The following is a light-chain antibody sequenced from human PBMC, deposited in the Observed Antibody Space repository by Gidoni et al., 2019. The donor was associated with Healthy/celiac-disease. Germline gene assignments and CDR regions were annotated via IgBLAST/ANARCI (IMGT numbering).Light chain of an antibody. CDR2: GAS. CDR3: QQYNNWPIT. Sequence: EIVMTQSPATLSVSPRERATLSCRASQSVSSNLAWYQQKPGQVPRLLIYGASTRATGIPARFSGSGSGTEFTLTISSLQSEDFAVYYCQQYNNWPITFGQGTRLEIK. V-gene: IGKV3-15*01. J-gene: IGKJ5*01. CDR1: QSVSSN.